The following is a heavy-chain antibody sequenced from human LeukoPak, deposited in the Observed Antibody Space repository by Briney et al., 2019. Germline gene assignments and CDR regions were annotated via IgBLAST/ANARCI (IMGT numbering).Heavy chain of an antibody. V-gene: IGHV4-59*01. CDR1: GGSISSYY. J-gene: IGHJ4*02. CDR2: IYYSGST. D-gene: IGHD3-3*01. CDR3: ARGFYDFWSGYLGYFDY. Sequence: SETLSLTCTVSGGSISSYYWSWIRQPPGKGLEWIGYIYYSGSTNYNPSLKSRVTISVDTSKNQFSLKLSSVTAADTAVYYCARGFYDFWSGYLGYFDYWGQGTLVTVSS.